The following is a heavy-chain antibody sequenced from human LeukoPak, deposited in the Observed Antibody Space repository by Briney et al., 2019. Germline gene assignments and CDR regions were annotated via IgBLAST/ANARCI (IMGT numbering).Heavy chain of an antibody. CDR2: ISSSVSTI. CDR3: AREAYSSGWSIWDC. D-gene: IGHD6-19*01. CDR1: GFIFSSYE. V-gene: IGHV3-48*03. Sequence: QPGGSLRLSCAASGFIFSSYEMNWVRQAPGKVVEWVSYISSSVSTIFYADSVKGRFTISRDNAKNSLYLQMNSLRVEDTAVYYCAREAYSSGWSIWDCWGPGTLVTVSA. J-gene: IGHJ4*02.